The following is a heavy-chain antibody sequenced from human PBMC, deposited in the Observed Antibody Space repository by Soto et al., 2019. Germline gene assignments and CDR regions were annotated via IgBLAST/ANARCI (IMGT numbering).Heavy chain of an antibody. Sequence: GGSLRLSCAASGFTFSSYAMHWVRQAPGKGLEWVAVISYDGSNKYYADSVKGRFTISRDNSKNTLYLQMNSLRAEDTAVYYCAREVLEYTDYWGQGTLVTVSS. CDR3: AREVLEYTDY. CDR2: ISYDGSNK. D-gene: IGHD6-6*01. J-gene: IGHJ4*02. CDR1: GFTFSSYA. V-gene: IGHV3-30-3*01.